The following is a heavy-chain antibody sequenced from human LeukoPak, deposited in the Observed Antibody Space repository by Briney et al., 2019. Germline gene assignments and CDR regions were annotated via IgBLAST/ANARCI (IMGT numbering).Heavy chain of an antibody. V-gene: IGHV3-7*01. CDR2: IRQDGGEI. CDR1: GFMFNAYW. J-gene: IGHJ2*01. CDR3: ARADLQWYLDL. Sequence: HAGGSLRLSCTGSGFMFNAYWMSWVRKAQGMGLEWVGKIRQDGGEIFYVDSVRGRFTISRDNAKNPVYLQLNSLRAEDTAVYYCARADLQWYLDLWGRGTLVTVSS.